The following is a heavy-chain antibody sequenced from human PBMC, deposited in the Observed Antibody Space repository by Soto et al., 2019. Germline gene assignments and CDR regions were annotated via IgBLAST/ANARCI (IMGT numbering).Heavy chain of an antibody. CDR3: VVRGSAFDI. Sequence: PGGSLRLSCSASGFTFSGASIYWVRQAPGKGLEHVSGISNDGVRTDYADSVKGRFTISGDKSKNTLSLQMSSLRAEDTAVYYCVVRGSAFDIWGQGTMVTVSS. CDR2: ISNDGVRT. V-gene: IGHV3-64D*08. J-gene: IGHJ3*02. D-gene: IGHD3-10*01. CDR1: GFTFSGAS.